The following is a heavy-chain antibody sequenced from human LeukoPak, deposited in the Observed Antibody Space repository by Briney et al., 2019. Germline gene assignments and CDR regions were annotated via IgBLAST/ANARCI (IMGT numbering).Heavy chain of an antibody. CDR2: INHSGST. Sequence: SETLSLTCAVYGGSFSGYYWSWIRHPPGKGLEWIGEINHSGSTNYNPSLKSRVTISVDTSKNQFSLKLGSVTAADTAVYYCAREGGARGDWFDPWGQGTLVTVSS. J-gene: IGHJ5*02. D-gene: IGHD1-26*01. CDR3: AREGGARGDWFDP. V-gene: IGHV4-34*01. CDR1: GGSFSGYY.